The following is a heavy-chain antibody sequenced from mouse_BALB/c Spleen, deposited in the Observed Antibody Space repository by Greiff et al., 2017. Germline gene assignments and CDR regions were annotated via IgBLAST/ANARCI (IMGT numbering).Heavy chain of an antibody. D-gene: IGHD2-4*01. Sequence: VQLKESGAELVKPGASVKLSCTASGFNIKDTYMHWVKQRPEQGLEWIGRIDPANGNTKYDPKFQGKATITADTSSNTAYLQLSSLTSEDTAVYYCAREGDLYDYGDPFAYWGQGTLVTVSA. CDR1: GFNIKDTY. J-gene: IGHJ3*01. CDR3: AREGDLYDYGDPFAY. V-gene: IGHV14-3*02. CDR2: IDPANGNT.